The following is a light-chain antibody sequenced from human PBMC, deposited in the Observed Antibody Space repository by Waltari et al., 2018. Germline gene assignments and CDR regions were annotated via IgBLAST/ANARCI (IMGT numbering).Light chain of an antibody. CDR3: AAWDDSLGGRV. V-gene: IGLV1-47*01. J-gene: IGLJ3*02. CDR2: RNN. Sequence: QSVLPQPPPASGTPGQRVTISCYGSSTNIGSTSLYLYQQRPGTGPKLLINRNNQRPQGVPDGFSGSKSGTSASLAISGLRSDDEADYYGAAWDDSLGGRVFGGGTKLTVL. CDR1: STNIGSTS.